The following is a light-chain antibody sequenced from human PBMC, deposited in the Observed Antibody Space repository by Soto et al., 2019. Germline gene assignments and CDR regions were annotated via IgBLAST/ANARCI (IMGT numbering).Light chain of an antibody. CDR3: SSYTSSSFYV. CDR2: DVS. V-gene: IGLV2-14*01. Sequence: QSALTQPASVSGSPGQSITISCTGTSSDVGGYNYVSWYQQHPGKAPKLMIYDVSNRPSGVSNRFSGSKSGNTASLTISGLQAEYEADYYCSSYTSSSFYVFGNGTKLTVL. J-gene: IGLJ1*01. CDR1: SSDVGGYNY.